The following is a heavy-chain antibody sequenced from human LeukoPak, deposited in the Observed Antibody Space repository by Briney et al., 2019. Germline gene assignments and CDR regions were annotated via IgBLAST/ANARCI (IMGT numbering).Heavy chain of an antibody. D-gene: IGHD5-12*01. CDR3: ARAPPLYSGYDSRLRYYYYGMDV. Sequence: GASVKVSCKASGYTFTGYYMHWVRQAPGQGLEWMGWINPNSGGTNYAQKFQGRVTMTRDTSISTAYMGLSRLRSDDTAVYYCARAPPLYSGYDSRLRYYYYGMDVWGQGTTVTVSS. J-gene: IGHJ6*02. CDR2: INPNSGGT. CDR1: GYTFTGYY. V-gene: IGHV1-2*02.